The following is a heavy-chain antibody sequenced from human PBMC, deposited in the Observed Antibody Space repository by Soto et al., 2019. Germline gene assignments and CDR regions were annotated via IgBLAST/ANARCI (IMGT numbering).Heavy chain of an antibody. J-gene: IGHJ6*02. CDR2: IYHSGNT. CDR3: AKKVHSFDSHGNYKHAMDV. D-gene: IGHD3-22*01. V-gene: IGHV4-4*02. CDR1: GGSISSSNW. Sequence: QVQLQESGPGLVKPSGTLSLTCAVSGGSISSSNWWTWVRQPPGKGLEWLGEIYHSGNTNYSPSLRGRVTISTDKSRDQFSLKLKSVTAADTAIYYCAKKVHSFDSHGNYKHAMDVWGQGTTVTVSS.